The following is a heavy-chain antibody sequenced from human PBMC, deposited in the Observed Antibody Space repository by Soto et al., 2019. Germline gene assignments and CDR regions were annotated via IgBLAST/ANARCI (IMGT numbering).Heavy chain of an antibody. Sequence: ASETLSLTCAVYGGSFSGYYWSWIRQPPGKGLEWIGEINHSGSTNYNPSLKSRVTISVDTSKNQFSLKLSSVTAADTAVYYCARLRYSSSIRRYYYYGMDVWGQGTTVTVSS. V-gene: IGHV4-34*01. D-gene: IGHD6-6*01. CDR3: ARLRYSSSIRRYYYYGMDV. J-gene: IGHJ6*02. CDR1: GGSFSGYY. CDR2: INHSGST.